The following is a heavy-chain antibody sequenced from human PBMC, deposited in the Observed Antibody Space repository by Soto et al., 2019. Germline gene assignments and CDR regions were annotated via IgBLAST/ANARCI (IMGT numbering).Heavy chain of an antibody. D-gene: IGHD5-18*01. Sequence: QVQLQESGPGLVKPSQTLSLTCTVSGGSISSGGYYWSWTRQHPGKGLEWIGNIYYSGSTYYNPSLKSRVTISVDTSKNQFSLKLSSVTAADTAVYYCAREGSYDGFDPWGQGTLVTVSS. CDR2: IYYSGST. J-gene: IGHJ5*02. CDR3: AREGSYDGFDP. V-gene: IGHV4-31*03. CDR1: GGSISSGGYY.